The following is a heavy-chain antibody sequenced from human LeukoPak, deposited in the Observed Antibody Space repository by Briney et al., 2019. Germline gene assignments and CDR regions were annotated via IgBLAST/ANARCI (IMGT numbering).Heavy chain of an antibody. Sequence: ASVKVSCKASGGSFSSCAIGWVRQAPGQWLEWMGGIIPIFGTANYAQKFQGRVTITADESTSTAYMELSSLRSEDTAVYYCARGRYCGGDCYSSFDYWGQGTLVTVSS. V-gene: IGHV1-69*13. CDR2: IIPIFGTA. CDR1: GGSFSSCA. D-gene: IGHD2-21*02. CDR3: ARGRYCGGDCYSSFDY. J-gene: IGHJ4*02.